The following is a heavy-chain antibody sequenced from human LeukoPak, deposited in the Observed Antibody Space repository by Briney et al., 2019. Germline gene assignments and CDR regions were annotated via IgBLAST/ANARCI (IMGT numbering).Heavy chain of an antibody. Sequence: PSETLSLTCTVSGGSISSSNYFWGWIRQPPGKGLEWIGSIYYSGSTYYNPSLKSRVTISIDTSKNQFSLKLTSVTAADTAVYYCAIIMGPLDTAMAYFDYWGQGTLVTVSS. V-gene: IGHV4-39*01. J-gene: IGHJ4*02. CDR1: GGSISSSNYF. CDR2: IYYSGST. CDR3: AIIMGPLDTAMAYFDY. D-gene: IGHD5-18*01.